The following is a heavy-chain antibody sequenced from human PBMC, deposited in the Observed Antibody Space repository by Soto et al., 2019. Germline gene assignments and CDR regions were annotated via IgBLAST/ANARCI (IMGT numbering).Heavy chain of an antibody. CDR2: ISGYNGHT. CDR1: GYTFPSYA. CDR3: AREGEMPYYYYGLDV. D-gene: IGHD3-16*01. J-gene: IGHJ6*02. V-gene: IGHV1-18*01. Sequence: ASVKVSCKASGYTFPSYAMHWVRQAKGQGLEWMGWISGYNGHTKYAQKFQGRVTMTTDTSTSTVYMDLRSLRSDDTAVYYCAREGEMPYYYYGLDVWGQGTTVTVSS.